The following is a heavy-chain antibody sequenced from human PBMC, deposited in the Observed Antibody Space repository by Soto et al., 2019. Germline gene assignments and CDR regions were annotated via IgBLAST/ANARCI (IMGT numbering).Heavy chain of an antibody. CDR3: ARELCGGDCYSSFSWFDP. V-gene: IGHV4-31*03. J-gene: IGHJ5*02. D-gene: IGHD2-21*01. CDR1: GGSISSGGYY. Sequence: QVQLQESGPGLVKPSQTLSLTCTVSGGSISSGGYYWSWIRQHPGKGLEWIGYIYYSGSTYYNPYLKSRVTISVDTSKNQFSLKLSSVTAADTAVYYCARELCGGDCYSSFSWFDPWGQGTLVTVSS. CDR2: IYYSGST.